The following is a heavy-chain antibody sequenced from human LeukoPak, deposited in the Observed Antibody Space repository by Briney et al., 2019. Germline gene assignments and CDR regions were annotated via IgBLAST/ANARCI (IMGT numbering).Heavy chain of an antibody. Sequence: ASVKVSCKASGYTFTSYGISWVRQATGQGLEWMGWMNPNSGNTGYAQRFQGRVTITRNTSISTAYMELSSLRSEDTAVYYCARGRYCSSTSCLLYYYYYMDVWGKGTTVTVSS. V-gene: IGHV1-8*03. J-gene: IGHJ6*03. CDR2: MNPNSGNT. CDR1: GYTFTSYG. CDR3: ARGRYCSSTSCLLYYYYYMDV. D-gene: IGHD2-2*01.